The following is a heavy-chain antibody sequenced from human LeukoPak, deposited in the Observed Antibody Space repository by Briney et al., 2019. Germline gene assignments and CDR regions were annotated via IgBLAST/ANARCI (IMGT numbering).Heavy chain of an antibody. D-gene: IGHD2-2*02. CDR1: GYTLTGYY. V-gene: IGHV1-2*02. Sequence: ASVKVSCKASGYTLTGYYMHWVRQAPGQGLEWMGWINPNSGGTNYAQKFQGRVTMTRDTSISTAYMELSRLRSDDTAVYYCASRVSPAAIPNWFDPWGQGTLVTVSS. CDR2: INPNSGGT. CDR3: ASRVSPAAIPNWFDP. J-gene: IGHJ5*02.